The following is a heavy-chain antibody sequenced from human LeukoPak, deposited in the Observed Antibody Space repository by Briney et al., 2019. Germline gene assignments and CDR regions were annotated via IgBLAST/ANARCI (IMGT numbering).Heavy chain of an antibody. V-gene: IGHV3-30*18. D-gene: IGHD6-19*01. CDR2: ISSDGSNK. Sequence: GRSLRLSCAASGFTFSSYGMHWVRQAPGKGLEWVAVISSDGSNKYYADSVKGRFTISRDNSKNTLYLQMNSLRAEDTAVYYCAKGSIAVAGFDYWGQGTLVTVSS. CDR1: GFTFSSYG. CDR3: AKGSIAVAGFDY. J-gene: IGHJ4*02.